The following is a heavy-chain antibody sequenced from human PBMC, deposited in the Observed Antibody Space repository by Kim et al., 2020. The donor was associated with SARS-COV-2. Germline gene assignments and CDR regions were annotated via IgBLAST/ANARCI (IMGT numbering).Heavy chain of an antibody. Sequence: SVKVSCKASGGTFSSYAISWVRQAPGQGLEWMGGIIPIFGTANYAQKFQGRVTITADKSTSTAYMELSSLRSEDTAVYYCARVPTGNYGMDVWGQGTTVTVSS. J-gene: IGHJ6*02. CDR3: ARVPTGNYGMDV. D-gene: IGHD3-10*01. V-gene: IGHV1-69*06. CDR1: GGTFSSYA. CDR2: IIPIFGTA.